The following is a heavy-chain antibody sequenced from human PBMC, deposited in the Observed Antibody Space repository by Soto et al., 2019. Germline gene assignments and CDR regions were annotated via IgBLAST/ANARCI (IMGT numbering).Heavy chain of an antibody. CDR1: GYTFTSYA. J-gene: IGHJ4*02. CDR3: VAVDIGDY. Sequence: QVQLVQSGAEVKKPGASVKVSCKASGYTFTSYAIHWVRQAPGQRLEWMGWINGGNGNTKYLQNFQGRVTITRDTSASTAYMELSSLRSEDTAVYYCVAVDIGDYWGQGTLVTVSS. CDR2: INGGNGNT. V-gene: IGHV1-3*01. D-gene: IGHD5-12*01.